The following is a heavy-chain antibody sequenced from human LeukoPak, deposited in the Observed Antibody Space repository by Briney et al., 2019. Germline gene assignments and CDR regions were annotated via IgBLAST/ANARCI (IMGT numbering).Heavy chain of an antibody. J-gene: IGHJ3*02. V-gene: IGHV3-21*01. Sequence: GGSLRLSCAASGFTFSTYSMNWVCQAPGKGLEWVSFIDTSGTYIYYGESMKGRFTISRDNAKNSLYLQMNGLRAEDTAVYYCARGRSITLLRGVAMSDGFDIWGQGTMVAVSS. D-gene: IGHD3-10*01. CDR3: ARGRSITLLRGVAMSDGFDI. CDR1: GFTFSTYS. CDR2: IDTSGTYI.